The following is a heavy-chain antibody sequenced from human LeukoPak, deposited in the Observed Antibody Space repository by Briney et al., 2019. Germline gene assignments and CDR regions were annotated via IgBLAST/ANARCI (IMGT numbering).Heavy chain of an antibody. CDR2: IYHSGST. J-gene: IGHJ4*02. V-gene: IGHV4-4*02. CDR1: GGSISSSNW. CDR3: AREKIAAIVGATRGVFDY. D-gene: IGHD1-26*01. Sequence: PSGTLSLTCAVSGGSISSSNWWSWVRQPPGKGLEWIGEIYHSGSTNYNPSLKSRVTISVDKSKNQFSLKLSSVTAADTAVYYCAREKIAAIVGATRGVFDYWGQGTLVTVSS.